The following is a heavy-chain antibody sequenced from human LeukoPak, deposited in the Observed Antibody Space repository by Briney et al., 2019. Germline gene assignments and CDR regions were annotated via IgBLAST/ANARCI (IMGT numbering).Heavy chain of an antibody. Sequence: SQTLSLTCTVSGGSISSGGYYWSWIRQHPGKGLEWIGYIYYSGSTYYNPSLKSRVTISVDTSKNQFSLKLSSVTAADTAVYYCATGLLWFGDHRGEYYGMDVWGQGTTVTVSS. CDR2: IYYSGST. J-gene: IGHJ6*02. CDR1: GGSISSGGYY. V-gene: IGHV4-31*03. CDR3: ATGLLWFGDHRGEYYGMDV. D-gene: IGHD3-10*01.